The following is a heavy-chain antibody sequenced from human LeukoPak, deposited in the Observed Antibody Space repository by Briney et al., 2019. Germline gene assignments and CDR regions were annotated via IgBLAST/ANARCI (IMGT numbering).Heavy chain of an antibody. Sequence: SETLSLTCAVYGGSFSGYYWSWIRQPPGKGLEWIGEINHSGSTSYNPSLKSRVTISVDTSKNQFSLKLSSVTAADTAVYYCARARPGGGGAVLYYYYYMDVWGKGTTVTVSS. J-gene: IGHJ6*03. D-gene: IGHD3-16*01. CDR3: ARARPGGGGAVLYYYYYMDV. CDR2: INHSGST. V-gene: IGHV4-34*01. CDR1: GGSFSGYY.